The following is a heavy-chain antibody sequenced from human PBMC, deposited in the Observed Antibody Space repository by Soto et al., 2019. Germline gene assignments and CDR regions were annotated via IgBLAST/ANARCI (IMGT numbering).Heavy chain of an antibody. V-gene: IGHV3-53*01. D-gene: IGHD2-15*01. CDR2: IYSGGST. Sequence: GESLRPSCAAYGFTASSHYMSWVRQAPGKGLEWVSVIYSGGSTNYADSVKGRFTISRDNSKNTLYLQMNSLRAEDTAVYYCARRWHLTDYAFDIWGQGTMVTVSS. CDR3: ARRWHLTDYAFDI. CDR1: GFTASSHY. J-gene: IGHJ3*02.